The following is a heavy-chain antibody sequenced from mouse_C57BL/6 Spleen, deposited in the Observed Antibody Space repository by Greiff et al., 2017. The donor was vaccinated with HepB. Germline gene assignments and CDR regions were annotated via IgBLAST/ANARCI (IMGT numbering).Heavy chain of an antibody. CDR3: ARDYDGYYFDY. D-gene: IGHD2-3*01. CDR1: GFTFSSYA. V-gene: IGHV5-4*03. J-gene: IGHJ2*01. CDR2: ISDGGSYT. Sequence: DVKLQESGGGLVKPGGSLKLSCAASGFTFSSYAMSWVRQTPEKRLEWVATISDGGSYTYYPDNVKGRFTISRDNAKNNLYLQMSHLKSEDTAMYYCARDYDGYYFDYWGQGTTLTVSS.